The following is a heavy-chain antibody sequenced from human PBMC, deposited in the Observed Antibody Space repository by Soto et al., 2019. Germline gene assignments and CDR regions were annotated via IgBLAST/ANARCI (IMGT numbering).Heavy chain of an antibody. V-gene: IGHV1-3*01. CDR3: ARGITLPTPLDY. J-gene: IGHJ4*02. Sequence: ASVTVSCTASVYSFSFYGINWVRQAPGQRLEWMGWINAGNGNTKYSQKFQGRVTIIRDTSASTAYMELSSLRSEDTAVYYCARGITLPTPLDYWGQGTLVTVSS. D-gene: IGHD1-20*01. CDR1: VYSFSFYG. CDR2: INAGNGNT.